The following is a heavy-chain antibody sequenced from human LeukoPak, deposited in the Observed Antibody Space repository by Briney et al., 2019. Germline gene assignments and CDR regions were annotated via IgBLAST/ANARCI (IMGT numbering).Heavy chain of an antibody. CDR1: GFTVSGNY. J-gene: IGHJ3*02. CDR3: ARVFWEKDGFIGAFDI. D-gene: IGHD3-3*01. Sequence: GGSLRLSCAASGFTVSGNYMSWVRQAPGKGLEWVSIIYSGDSTYYADSVKGGFTISRDNSKNTLYLQMNSLRAEDTAVYYCARVFWEKDGFIGAFDIWGQGTMVTVSS. CDR2: IYSGDST. V-gene: IGHV3-66*01.